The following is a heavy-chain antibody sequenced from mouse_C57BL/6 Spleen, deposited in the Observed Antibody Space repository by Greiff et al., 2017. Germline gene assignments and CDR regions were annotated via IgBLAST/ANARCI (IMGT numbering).Heavy chain of an antibody. V-gene: IGHV1-82*01. CDR3: ARSSESLYYGSSPFAY. D-gene: IGHD1-1*01. J-gene: IGHJ3*01. CDR1: GYAFSSSW. CDR2: IYPGDGDT. Sequence: QVQLKQSGPELVKPGASVKISCKASGYAFSSSWMNWVKQRPGKGLEWIGRIYPGDGDTNYNGKFKGKATLTADKSSSTAYMQLSSLTSEYSAVYFCARSSESLYYGSSPFAYWGQGTLVTVSA.